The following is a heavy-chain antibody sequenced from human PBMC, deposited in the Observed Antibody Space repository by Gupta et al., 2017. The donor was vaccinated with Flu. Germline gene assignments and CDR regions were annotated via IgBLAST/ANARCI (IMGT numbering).Heavy chain of an antibody. CDR1: GFTFISYS. J-gene: IGHJ6*02. Sequence: EVQLVESGGGLVKPGGSVRLSCAASGFTFISYSMNWVRMAPGRGLEWVSSISSSASYIYYADSVRGRFTISRDNAKNSLYLQMNSLRAEDTAVYYCARYCSSTSCPLLYYYGMDVWGQGTTVTVSS. CDR2: ISSSASYI. D-gene: IGHD2-2*01. CDR3: ARYCSSTSCPLLYYYGMDV. V-gene: IGHV3-21*01.